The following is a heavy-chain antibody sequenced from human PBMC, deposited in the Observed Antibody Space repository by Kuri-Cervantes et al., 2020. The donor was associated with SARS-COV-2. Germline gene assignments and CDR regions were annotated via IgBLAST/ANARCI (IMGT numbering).Heavy chain of an antibody. D-gene: IGHD2-15*01. CDR1: GFTFSSYN. Sequence: GGSLKISCAASGFTFSSYNMNWVRQAPGKGLEWVSSISSSRNYIYYADSVRGRFTISRDNAKNSLYLQMNSLRAEDTAVYYCARDRINDFDIWGQGTMVTVSS. CDR2: ISSSRNYI. V-gene: IGHV3-21*01. CDR3: ARDRINDFDI. J-gene: IGHJ3*02.